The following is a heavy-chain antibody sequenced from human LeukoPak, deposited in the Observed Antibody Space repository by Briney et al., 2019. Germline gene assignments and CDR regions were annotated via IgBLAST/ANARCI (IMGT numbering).Heavy chain of an antibody. D-gene: IGHD6-13*01. J-gene: IGHJ5*02. CDR2: ISSSSSYI. CDR3: ARGPPSGIAAAGTLNWFDP. V-gene: IGHV3-21*01. Sequence: GGSLRLSCAASGITFSSYSMNWVRQAPGKGLEWVSSISSSSSYIYYADSVKGRFTISRDNAKNSLYLQMNSLRAEDTAVYYCARGPPSGIAAAGTLNWFDPWGQGTLVTVSS. CDR1: GITFSSYS.